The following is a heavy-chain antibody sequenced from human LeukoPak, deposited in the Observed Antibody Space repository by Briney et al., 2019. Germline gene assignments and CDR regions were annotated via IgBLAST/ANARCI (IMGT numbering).Heavy chain of an antibody. CDR2: IIPIFGTA. CDR1: GGTFSSYA. CDR3: ARAGSCSGGSCYPPPFDY. J-gene: IGHJ4*02. Sequence: ASVKVSCKASGGTFSSYAISWVRQAPGQGLEWMGRIIPIFGTANYAQKFQGRVTITTDESTSTACMELSSLRFEDTAVYYCARAGSCSGGSCYPPPFDYWGQGTLVTVSS. D-gene: IGHD2-15*01. V-gene: IGHV1-69*05.